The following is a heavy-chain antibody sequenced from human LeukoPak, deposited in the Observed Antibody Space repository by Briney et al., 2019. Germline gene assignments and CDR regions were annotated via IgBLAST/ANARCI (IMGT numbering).Heavy chain of an antibody. D-gene: IGHD2-2*01. J-gene: IGHJ4*02. V-gene: IGHV1-69-2*01. Sequence: GASVQVPCKVSGYTFNDYYMHWVQQDPGKGLEWMGLVDREDGETIYAEKFQGRVTITADTSTDTAYMELSSLRSEDTAVYYCATDAPGAIEFDYWGQGTLVTVSS. CDR2: VDREDGET. CDR1: GYTFNDYY. CDR3: ATDAPGAIEFDY.